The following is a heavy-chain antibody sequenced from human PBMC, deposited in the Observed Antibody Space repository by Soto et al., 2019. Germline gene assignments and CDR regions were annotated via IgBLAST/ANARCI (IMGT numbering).Heavy chain of an antibody. Sequence: QVQLVESGGGVVPPGRSLRLSCAASGFTFSSYAMHWVRQAPGKGLEWVAVISYDGSNKYYADSVKGRFTISRDNSKNTLYLQMNSLRAEDTAVYYCARDPSHPDRELSYYFDYWGQGTLVTVSS. CDR2: ISYDGSNK. D-gene: IGHD3-16*02. CDR1: GFTFSSYA. CDR3: ARDPSHPDRELSYYFDY. J-gene: IGHJ4*02. V-gene: IGHV3-30-3*01.